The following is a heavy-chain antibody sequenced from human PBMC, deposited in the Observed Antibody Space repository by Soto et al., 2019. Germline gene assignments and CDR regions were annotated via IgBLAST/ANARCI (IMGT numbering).Heavy chain of an antibody. V-gene: IGHV4-39*01. CDR1: GGSISSSSYY. J-gene: IGHJ4*02. Sequence: SETLSLTCTVSGGSISSSSYYWGWIRQPPGKGLEWIGSIYYSGSTYYNPSLKSRVTISVDTSKNQFSLKLSSVTAADTAVYYCARQVGGVVAGTSDRQLVVERIDYWGQGTLVTVSS. CDR3: ARQVGGVVAGTSDRQLVVERIDY. D-gene: IGHD6-19*01. CDR2: IYYSGST.